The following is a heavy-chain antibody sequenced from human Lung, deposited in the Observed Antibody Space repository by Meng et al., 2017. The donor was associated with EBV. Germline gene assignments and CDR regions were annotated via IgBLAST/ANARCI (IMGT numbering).Heavy chain of an antibody. Sequence: QVQVQQSGPGLVKPSQTLSLTWAISGDSVSSNSAAWNWIRQSPSRGLEWLGRTYYRSKWYNDYAVSVKSRITINPDTSKNQFSLQLNSVTPEDTAVYYCASSRPLAGNWNYHYWGQGTLVTVSS. CDR1: GDSVSSNSAA. CDR2: TYYRSKWYN. CDR3: ASSRPLAGNWNYHY. D-gene: IGHD1-7*01. V-gene: IGHV6-1*01. J-gene: IGHJ4*02.